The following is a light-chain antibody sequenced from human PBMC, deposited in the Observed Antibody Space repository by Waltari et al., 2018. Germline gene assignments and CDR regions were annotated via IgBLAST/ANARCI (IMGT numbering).Light chain of an antibody. V-gene: IGKV4-1*01. CDR1: QSVLYSSNNKTY. Sequence: DIVMTQSPDSLAVSLGERATINCKSSQSVLYSSNNKTYLAWCQQKPGQPPKLLIYWAATRESGVHYRFTGSGSGTDFTLTISSLQAEDVAVYYCQQYYSGPFTFGQGTRLEIK. J-gene: IGKJ5*01. CDR2: WAA. CDR3: QQYYSGPFT.